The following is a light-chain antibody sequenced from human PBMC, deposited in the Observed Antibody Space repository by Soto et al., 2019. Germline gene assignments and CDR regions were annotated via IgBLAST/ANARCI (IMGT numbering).Light chain of an antibody. CDR3: QQYNIWPYT. Sequence: IGMTQSPATLSASPGERATLSCRASQSISSQLAWYQQKPDQPPRLLIYGASTRATGVPARFSGTGSGTEFTLTISSLQSEDFALYSCQQYNIWPYTFGQGTKLEIK. CDR2: GAS. CDR1: QSISSQ. V-gene: IGKV3-15*01. J-gene: IGKJ2*01.